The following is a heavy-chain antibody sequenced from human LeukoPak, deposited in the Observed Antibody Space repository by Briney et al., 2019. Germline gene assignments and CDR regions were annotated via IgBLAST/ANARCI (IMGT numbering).Heavy chain of an antibody. CDR2: IHYSGIT. J-gene: IGHJ4*02. D-gene: IGHD6-13*01. CDR1: GGSISSYY. Sequence: PSETLSLTCTVSGGSISSYYWSWIREPPGKGLEWIGYIHYSGITKYNPSLKSRVTFSVDTSKNQFSLELTSVTAADTAVYYCARQNPAASGQGLDYWGQGTLVTVSS. V-gene: IGHV4-59*08. CDR3: ARQNPAASGQGLDY.